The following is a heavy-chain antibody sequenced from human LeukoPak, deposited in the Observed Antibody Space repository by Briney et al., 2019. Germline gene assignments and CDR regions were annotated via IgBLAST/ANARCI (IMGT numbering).Heavy chain of an antibody. D-gene: IGHD3-10*01. CDR2: ISSSSTK. Sequence: GGSLRLSCAASGFTFSYYSMNWVRQAPGKGLEWVSYISSSSTKYYTDSVKGRFTISRDNAKNSLYLQMNSLRVEDTAVYYCARGGNSLDYWGQGTLVTVSS. CDR1: GFTFSYYS. CDR3: ARGGNSLDY. J-gene: IGHJ4*02. V-gene: IGHV3-48*01.